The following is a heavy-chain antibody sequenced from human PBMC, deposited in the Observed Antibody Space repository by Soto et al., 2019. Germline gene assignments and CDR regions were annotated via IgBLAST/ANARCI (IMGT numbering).Heavy chain of an antibody. CDR2: ISGGDSEI. J-gene: IGHJ4*01. V-gene: IGHV3-48*03. CDR1: GFAFSYYE. Sequence: GGSLRLSCEASGFAFSYYEMNWVRQAPGMGLEWVSYISGGDSEITYYADPVRGRFTISRDNAKNSLYLQMNSLRVEDTAVCYCARCYFGSGTYCFWGQGTLVTVSS. CDR3: ARCYFGSGTYCF. D-gene: IGHD3-10*01.